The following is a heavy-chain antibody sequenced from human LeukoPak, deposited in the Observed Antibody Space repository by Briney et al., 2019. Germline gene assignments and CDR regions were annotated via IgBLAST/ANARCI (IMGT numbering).Heavy chain of an antibody. CDR3: TRGGTTLDY. J-gene: IGHJ4*02. V-gene: IGHV3-66*01. D-gene: IGHD1-7*01. CDR2: IYSGGST. CDR1: GFTFSSSA. Sequence: GGSLRLSCAASGFTFSSSAMSWVRQAPGKGLEWVSVIYSGGSTYYADSVKGRFTISRDNAKNTLYLQMNSLRAEDTAVYYCTRGGTTLDYWGQGTLVTVSS.